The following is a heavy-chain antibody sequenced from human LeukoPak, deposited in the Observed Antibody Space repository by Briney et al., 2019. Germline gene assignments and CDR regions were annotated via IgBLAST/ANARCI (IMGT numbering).Heavy chain of an antibody. CDR2: INHSGST. J-gene: IGHJ4*02. CDR1: GGSFGGYY. CDR3: ARGTVTLDY. D-gene: IGHD4-17*01. Sequence: PSETLSLTCAVYGGSFGGYYWSWIRQPPGKGPEWIGEINHSGSTNYNPSLKSRVTISVDTSKNQFSLKLSSVTAADTAVYYCARGTVTLDYWGQGTLVTVSS. V-gene: IGHV4-34*01.